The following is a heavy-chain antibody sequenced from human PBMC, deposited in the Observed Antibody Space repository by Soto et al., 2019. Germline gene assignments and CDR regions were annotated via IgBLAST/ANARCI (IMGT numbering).Heavy chain of an antibody. Sequence: QVQLQQSGPRLVKPSETLSLTCTVSSGPVRSHNWGWIRQPPGRGLEWSGYGYYTGDTAYNPSLRGRVTISADTSTNDISLTLNSVTAADTAVYYCVRQGIDYLHGLVDVWGQGTTVSVSS. CDR1: SGPVRSHN. CDR3: VRQGIDYLHGLVDV. D-gene: IGHD4-17*01. CDR2: GYYTGDT. V-gene: IGHV4-59*08. J-gene: IGHJ6*02.